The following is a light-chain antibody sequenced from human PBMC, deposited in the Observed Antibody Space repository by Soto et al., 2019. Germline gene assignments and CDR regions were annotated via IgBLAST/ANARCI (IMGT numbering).Light chain of an antibody. CDR3: CSYAGSRTFVWV. Sequence: QSALTQPASVSGSPGQSITISCTGTSSDVGSYNLVSWYQQHPGKAPKLMIYEGNKRPSKISNRFSGSKSGNTASLTISGLQAEDEADYYCCSYAGSRTFVWVFGGGTKLTVL. J-gene: IGLJ3*02. CDR1: SSDVGSYNL. CDR2: EGN. V-gene: IGLV2-23*03.